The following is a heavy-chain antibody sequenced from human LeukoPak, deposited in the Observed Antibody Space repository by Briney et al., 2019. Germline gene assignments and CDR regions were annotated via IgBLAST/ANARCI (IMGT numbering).Heavy chain of an antibody. V-gene: IGHV5-51*01. CDR2: IYPGDSDT. Sequence: PGESLKISCKGSGFSFTNYWIGWVRQPPGKRLEWMGIIYPGDSDTRYSPSFQGQVTISADKSISTAYLQWSSLKASDTAMYYCARRFGARGESADFDYWGQGTLVTVSA. CDR1: GFSFTNYW. CDR3: ARRFGARGESADFDY. D-gene: IGHD3-10*01. J-gene: IGHJ4*02.